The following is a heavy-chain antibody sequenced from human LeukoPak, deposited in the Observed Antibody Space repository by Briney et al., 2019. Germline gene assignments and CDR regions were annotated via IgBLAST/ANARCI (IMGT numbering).Heavy chain of an antibody. Sequence: KPSETLSLTCAVYGGSFSGYYWSWIRQPPGKGLEWIGEINHSGSTNYNPSLKSRVTISVDTSKNQFSLKLSSVTAADTAVCYCARGGKGYYGSGSPPSYWGQGTLVTVSS. CDR1: GGSFSGYY. CDR3: ARGGKGYYGSGSPPSY. CDR2: INHSGST. J-gene: IGHJ4*02. V-gene: IGHV4-34*01. D-gene: IGHD3-10*01.